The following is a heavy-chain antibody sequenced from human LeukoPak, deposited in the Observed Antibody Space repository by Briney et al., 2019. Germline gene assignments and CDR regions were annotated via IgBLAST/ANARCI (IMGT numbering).Heavy chain of an antibody. CDR1: GGIISNYG. V-gene: IGHV1-69*05. D-gene: IGHD3-22*01. Sequence: GSSVKVSCKASGGIISNYGFSWVRQAPGQGLEWMGGISPMFGTPQSPQKFQGRVTITTDESTSTAYMELSSLRSDDTAVYYCARDQDTMIVVGGDAFEIWGQGTMVTLSS. CDR2: ISPMFGTP. CDR3: ARDQDTMIVVGGDAFEI. J-gene: IGHJ3*02.